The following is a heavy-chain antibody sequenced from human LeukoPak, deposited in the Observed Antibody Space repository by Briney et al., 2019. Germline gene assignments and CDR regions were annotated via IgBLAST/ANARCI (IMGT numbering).Heavy chain of an antibody. J-gene: IGHJ4*02. Sequence: PGGSLRLSCAACGFTFSSYAMSWVRQAPGKGLEWVSAISGSGRSTSYAQKFQGRVTMTRDTSTSTVYMELSSLRSEDTAVYYCARLLTGGDDSSGYDYWGQGTLVTVSS. D-gene: IGHD3-22*01. CDR3: ARLLTGGDDSSGYDY. CDR1: GFTFSSYA. CDR2: ISGSGRST. V-gene: IGHV3-23*01.